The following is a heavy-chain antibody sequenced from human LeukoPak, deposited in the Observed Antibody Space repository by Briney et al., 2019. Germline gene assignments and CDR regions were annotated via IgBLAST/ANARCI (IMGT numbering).Heavy chain of an antibody. Sequence: GASVKVSCKASGYTFTSYGISWVRQAPGQGLEWMGWISAYNGNTNYAQKLQGRVTMTTDTSTSTAYMELRSLRSDDKAVYYCARDGSGYYPEYFQHWGQGTLVTVSS. CDR1: GYTFTSYG. CDR2: ISAYNGNT. V-gene: IGHV1-18*01. D-gene: IGHD3-22*01. J-gene: IGHJ1*01. CDR3: ARDGSGYYPEYFQH.